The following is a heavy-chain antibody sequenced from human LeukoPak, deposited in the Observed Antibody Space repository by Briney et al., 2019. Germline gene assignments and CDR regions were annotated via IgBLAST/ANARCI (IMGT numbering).Heavy chain of an antibody. D-gene: IGHD2-2*01. CDR2: ISTNDRTT. Sequence: PGGSLRLSCAASGFILSDYYMSWIRQAPGKGLEWVAYISTNDRTTYYADSVKGRFTISRDNAKNSLYLQMNSLRAEDTAVYYCAREPVSNYWGQGTLVTVSS. CDR1: GFILSDYY. V-gene: IGHV3-11*04. J-gene: IGHJ4*02. CDR3: AREPVSNY.